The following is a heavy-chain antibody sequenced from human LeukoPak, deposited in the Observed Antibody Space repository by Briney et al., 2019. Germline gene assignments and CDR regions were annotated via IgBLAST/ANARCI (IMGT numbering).Heavy chain of an antibody. D-gene: IGHD3-22*01. CDR1: GGSFSAYY. J-gene: IGHJ4*02. V-gene: IGHV4-34*01. CDR2: INHSGST. Sequence: LETLSLTCAVYGGSFSAYYWSWIRQPPGKGLEWIGEINHSGSTNYNPSLKSRVTISVDTSKNQFSLKLSSVTAADTAVYYCAYLSYDSSGYYYVYWGQGTLVTVSS. CDR3: AYLSYDSSGYYYVY.